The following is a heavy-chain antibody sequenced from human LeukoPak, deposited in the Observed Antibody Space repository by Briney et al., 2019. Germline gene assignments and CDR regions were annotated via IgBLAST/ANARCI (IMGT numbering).Heavy chain of an antibody. J-gene: IGHJ5*02. CDR1: GFTVSSNY. V-gene: IGHV3-53*01. CDR2: IYSGGST. D-gene: IGHD3-10*01. CDR3: AKDPVLLWFRELNWFDP. Sequence: PGGSLRLSCAVSGFTVSSNYMTWVRLAPGKGLEWVSFIYSGGSTYYADSVKGRFTISRDNSKNTLYLQMSSLRAEDTAVYYCAKDPVLLWFRELNWFDPWGQGTLVTVSS.